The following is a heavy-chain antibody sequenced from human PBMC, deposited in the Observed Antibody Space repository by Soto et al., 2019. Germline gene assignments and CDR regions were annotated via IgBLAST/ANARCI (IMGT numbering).Heavy chain of an antibody. V-gene: IGHV1-69*01. J-gene: IGHJ6*02. Sequence: QVQLVQSGAEVKKPGSSVKVSCKASGGTFSSYAISWVRQAPGQGLEWTGGIIPIFGTANYAQKFQGRVTITADESSSTAYMELSSLRSEDTAVYYCARVYYYDSSGYYNVYYYYGMDVWGQGTTVTVSS. CDR3: ARVYYYDSSGYYNVYYYYGMDV. D-gene: IGHD3-22*01. CDR2: IIPIFGTA. CDR1: GGTFSSYA.